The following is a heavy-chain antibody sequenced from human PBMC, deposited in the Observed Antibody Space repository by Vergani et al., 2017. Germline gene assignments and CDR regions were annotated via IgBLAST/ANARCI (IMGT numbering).Heavy chain of an antibody. V-gene: IGHV5-10-1*03. CDR2: IDPSDSYT. CDR1: GYSFTSYW. CDR3: ARVGWSYYDSSGYYYAPGGWFDP. Sequence: EVQLVRSGAEVKKPGESLRISCKGSGYSFTSYWISWVRQMPGKGLEWMGRIDPSDSYTNYSPSFQGHVTISAEKSISTAYLQWSSLKASDTAMYYCARVGWSYYDSSGYYYAPGGWFDPWGQGTLVTVSS. J-gene: IGHJ5*02. D-gene: IGHD3-22*01.